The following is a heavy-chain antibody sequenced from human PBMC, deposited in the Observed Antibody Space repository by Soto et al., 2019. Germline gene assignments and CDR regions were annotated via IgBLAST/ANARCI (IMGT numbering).Heavy chain of an antibody. J-gene: IGHJ1*01. CDR2: VYYSGST. CDR3: AICINVPRRGEYFQH. D-gene: IGHD3-16*01. Sequence: PSETLSLTCAVSGGSVSSGSSYWTWIRQPPGKGLEWIGYVYYSGSTNYNPSLESRVTISVDTSKNQFSLKLSSVTAADTAVYYCAICINVPRRGEYFQHWGQGTLVSLSS. CDR1: GGSVSSGSSY. V-gene: IGHV4-61*01.